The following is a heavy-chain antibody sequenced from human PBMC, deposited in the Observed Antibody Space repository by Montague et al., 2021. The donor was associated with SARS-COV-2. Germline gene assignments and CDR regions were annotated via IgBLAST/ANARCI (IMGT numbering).Heavy chain of an antibody. Sequence: SLRLSCAPSEFISYSYGMHWVRQAPGKGLEWVAVIWYDGTNKYYADSVKGLLTISRDHSKNTMYLQMNSLGAEDTAVYYCALSLVTTEGYFDVWGRGTLVSVSS. CDR2: IWYDGTNK. CDR1: EFISYSYG. D-gene: IGHD4-17*01. J-gene: IGHJ2*01. V-gene: IGHV3-33*01. CDR3: ALSLVTTEGYFDV.